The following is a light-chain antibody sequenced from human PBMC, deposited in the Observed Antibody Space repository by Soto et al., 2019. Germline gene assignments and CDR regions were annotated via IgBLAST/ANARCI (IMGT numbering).Light chain of an antibody. CDR3: QQYGSSLT. CDR1: QSVSSRR. Sequence: EILLTHSPGSLSSTTGEGGTLSCRASQSVSSRRLAWYQQKPGQAPRFLIYGASTRPIGIPDRFSGSGSGTDFTLTISRLEPEEFAVYDCQQYGSSLTFGQGTRLEIK. V-gene: IGKV3-20*01. CDR2: GAS. J-gene: IGKJ5*01.